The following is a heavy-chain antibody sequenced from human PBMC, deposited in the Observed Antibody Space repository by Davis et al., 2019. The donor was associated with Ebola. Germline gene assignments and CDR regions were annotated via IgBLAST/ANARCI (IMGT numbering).Heavy chain of an antibody. J-gene: IGHJ4*02. CDR2: IYDQST. V-gene: IGHV3-53*05. D-gene: IGHD6-19*01. CDR1: GFTVSSND. Sequence: PAGSLRLSCAASGFTVSSNDMSWVRHAPGKGLEWVSVIYDQSTDYADSVRGRFIISRDKSNNTLYLEMNSLRVDDTAVYYCATTQWLREFDNWGQGTLVTVSS. CDR3: ATTQWLREFDN.